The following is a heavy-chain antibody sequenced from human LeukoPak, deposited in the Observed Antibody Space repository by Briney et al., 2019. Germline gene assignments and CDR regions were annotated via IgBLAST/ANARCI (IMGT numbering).Heavy chain of an antibody. V-gene: IGHV1-18*01. D-gene: IGHD3-22*01. CDR1: GYTFTSYG. CDR2: ISVYNGNT. Sequence: PEASVKVSCKASGYTFTSYGISWVRQAPGQGLEWMGWISVYNGNTNYAQKLQGRVTMTTDTSTSTAYMELRSLRSDDTAVYYCARGGYYDSSGPNGYWGQGTLVTVSS. CDR3: ARGGYYDSSGPNGY. J-gene: IGHJ4*02.